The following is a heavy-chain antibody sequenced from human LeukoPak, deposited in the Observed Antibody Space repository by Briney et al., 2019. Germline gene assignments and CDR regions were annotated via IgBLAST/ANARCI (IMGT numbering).Heavy chain of an antibody. CDR2: MYYSDRT. Sequence: SETLSLTCTVSGASVSSFYWSWTRQPPGKGLEWIGYMYYSDRTNYNPSLKSRATISVDPSNRQISLSLTSVTAADPAFYYCARTRAPYGDYLKYFDHWGQGVLVTVSS. J-gene: IGHJ4*02. V-gene: IGHV4-59*02. CDR3: ARTRAPYGDYLKYFDH. CDR1: GASVSSFY. D-gene: IGHD4-17*01.